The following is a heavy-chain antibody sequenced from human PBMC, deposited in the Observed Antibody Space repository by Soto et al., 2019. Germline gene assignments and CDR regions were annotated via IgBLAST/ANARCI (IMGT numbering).Heavy chain of an antibody. D-gene: IGHD3-22*01. CDR1: GYTFTSYG. J-gene: IGHJ3*02. CDR3: AYYYDSSGYPLGAFDI. V-gene: IGHV1-18*01. Sequence: ASVKVSCKASGYTFTSYGISWVRQAPGQGLEWMGWISAYNGNTNYVQKLQGRVTMTTDTSTSTAYMELRSLRSDDTAVYYCAYYYDSSGYPLGAFDIWGQGTMVTVSS. CDR2: ISAYNGNT.